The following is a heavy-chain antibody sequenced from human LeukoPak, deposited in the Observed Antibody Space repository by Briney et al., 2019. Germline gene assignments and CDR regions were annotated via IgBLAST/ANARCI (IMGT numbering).Heavy chain of an antibody. CDR3: ARDSRPIFEWQQLGGDY. J-gene: IGHJ4*02. D-gene: IGHD6-13*01. CDR2: INPNSGGT. CDR1: GYTFTGYY. Sequence: ASAKVSCMASGYTFTGYYMHWVRQAPGQGLEWMGWINPNSGGTNYAQKFQGRVTMTRDTSISTAHMGLSGLRSDDTAVYYCARDSRPIFEWQQLGGDYWGQGTLVTVSS. V-gene: IGHV1-2*02.